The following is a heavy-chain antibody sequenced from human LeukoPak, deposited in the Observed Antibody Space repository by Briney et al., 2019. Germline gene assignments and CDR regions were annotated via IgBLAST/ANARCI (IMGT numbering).Heavy chain of an antibody. CDR3: ARPGIAALIGYCSGGSCYGANDAFDI. D-gene: IGHD2-15*01. CDR2: IYYSGST. J-gene: IGHJ3*02. Sequence: SETLSLTCAVYGGSFSGYYWSWIRQPPGKGLEWIGSIYYSGSTYYNPSLKSRVTISVDTSKNQFSLKLSSVTAADTAVYYCARPGIAALIGYCSGGSCYGANDAFDIWGQGTMVTVSS. CDR1: GGSFSGYY. V-gene: IGHV4-34*01.